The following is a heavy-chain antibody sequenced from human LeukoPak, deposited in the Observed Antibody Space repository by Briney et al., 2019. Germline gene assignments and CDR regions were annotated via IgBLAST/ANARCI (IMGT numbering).Heavy chain of an antibody. CDR1: GDSICSDSAA. CDR2: TYYRSKWYN. V-gene: IGHV6-1*01. J-gene: IGHJ4*02. CDR3: AREGVSGSSSSLDY. D-gene: IGHD6-6*01. Sequence: SQTLSLTCAISGDSICSDSAACNWIRQSPSRGLEWLGRTYYRSKWYNDYAVSVKSRITINPDTSKNQFSLQLNSVTPEDTAVYYCAREGVSGSSSSLDYWGQGTLVTVSS.